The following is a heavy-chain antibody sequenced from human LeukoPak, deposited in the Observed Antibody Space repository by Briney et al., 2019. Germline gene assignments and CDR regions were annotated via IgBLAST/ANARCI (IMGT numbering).Heavy chain of an antibody. Sequence: PGGSLRLSCAASGFIFTNYFMSWVRQAPGKGLEWVANIKQDGSEKYYVDSVKGRFTISRDNAKNSLYLQMNSLRAEDTAVYYCARDRLGEQWLGLNYYYYYGMDVWGQGTTVTVSS. J-gene: IGHJ6*02. CDR1: GFIFTNYF. CDR2: IKQDGSEK. CDR3: ARDRLGEQWLGLNYYYYYGMDV. D-gene: IGHD6-19*01. V-gene: IGHV3-7*03.